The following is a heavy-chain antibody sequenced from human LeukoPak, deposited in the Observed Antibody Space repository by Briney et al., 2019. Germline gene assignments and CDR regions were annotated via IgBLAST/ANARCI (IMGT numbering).Heavy chain of an antibody. Sequence: GGSLRLSCAVSGFTFSSYWMGWVRQAPGKGLAWVANINQDGSSKYYEDSVKGRFTISRDNAENSLYLQMNSLRAEDTAVYYCARLARGSYSFDYWGQGTLVTVSS. J-gene: IGHJ4*02. D-gene: IGHD1-26*01. V-gene: IGHV3-7*01. CDR3: ARLARGSYSFDY. CDR2: INQDGSSK. CDR1: GFTFSSYW.